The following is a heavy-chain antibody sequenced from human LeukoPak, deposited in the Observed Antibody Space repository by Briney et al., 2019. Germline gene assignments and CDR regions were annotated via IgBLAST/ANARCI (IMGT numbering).Heavy chain of an antibody. CDR2: INSDGSST. CDR1: GFTFSTYW. J-gene: IGHJ4*02. V-gene: IGHV3-74*01. Sequence: EGSLRLSCAASGFTFSTYWMHWVRQAPGKGLVWVSRINSDGSSTSYADSVKGRFSISRDNAKNTLYLQMYSLRAEDTAVYYCSSTKYGGYSDYWGQGTLVTVSS. D-gene: IGHD4-23*01. CDR3: SSTKYGGYSDY.